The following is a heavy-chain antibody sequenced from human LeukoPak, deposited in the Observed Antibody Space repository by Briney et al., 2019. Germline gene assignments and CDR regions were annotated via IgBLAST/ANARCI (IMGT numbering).Heavy chain of an antibody. CDR2: ISYDGSNK. J-gene: IGHJ4*02. CDR3: AKVGEIVVVVAALDY. V-gene: IGHV3-30*18. D-gene: IGHD2-15*01. Sequence: GGSLRLSCAASGFTFSSYGMHWVRQAPGKGLEWVAVISYDGSNKYYADSVKGRFTISRDNSKNTLYLQMNSLRAEDTAVYYCAKVGEIVVVVAALDYWGQGTLVTVSS. CDR1: GFTFSSYG.